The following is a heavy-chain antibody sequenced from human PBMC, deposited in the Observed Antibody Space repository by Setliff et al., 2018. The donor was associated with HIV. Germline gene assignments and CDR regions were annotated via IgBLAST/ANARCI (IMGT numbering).Heavy chain of an antibody. CDR2: IWYDGSNK. Sequence: PGGSLRLSCAASGFPFSSYAMHWVRQAPGKGLEWVAIIWYDGSNKYYVDSVRGRFTISRDNSKNTMSLQMDSLRAEDTALYFCARGHGYYSGWGQGTMVTVSS. D-gene: IGHD2-15*01. V-gene: IGHV3-33*08. CDR3: ARGHGYYSG. CDR1: GFPFSSYA. J-gene: IGHJ3*01.